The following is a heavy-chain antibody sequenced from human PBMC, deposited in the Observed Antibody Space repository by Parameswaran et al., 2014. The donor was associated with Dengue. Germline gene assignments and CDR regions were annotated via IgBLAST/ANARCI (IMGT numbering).Heavy chain of an antibody. CDR3: ARDSPCSGGSCPEY. Sequence: SCTVSGGSISSGGYYWSWIRQHPGKGLEWIGYIYYSGSTYYNPSLKSRVTISVDTSKNQFSLKLSSVTAADTAVYYCARDSPCSGGSCPEYWGQGTLVTVSS. CDR2: IYYSGST. J-gene: IGHJ4*02. D-gene: IGHD2-15*01. CDR1: GGSISSGGYY. V-gene: IGHV4-31*02.